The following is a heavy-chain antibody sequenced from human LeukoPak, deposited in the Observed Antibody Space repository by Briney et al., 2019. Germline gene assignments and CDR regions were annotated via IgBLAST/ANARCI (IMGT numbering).Heavy chain of an antibody. D-gene: IGHD6-13*01. Sequence: PSETLSLTCTVSGGSISSYYWSWIRQPPGEGLEWIGYIYYSGSTNYNPSLKSRVTISVDTSKNQFSLKLSSVTAADTAVYYCARHGIAAVGPEPDWFDPWGQGTLVTVSS. CDR2: IYYSGST. CDR3: ARHGIAAVGPEPDWFDP. CDR1: GGSISSYY. V-gene: IGHV4-59*08. J-gene: IGHJ5*02.